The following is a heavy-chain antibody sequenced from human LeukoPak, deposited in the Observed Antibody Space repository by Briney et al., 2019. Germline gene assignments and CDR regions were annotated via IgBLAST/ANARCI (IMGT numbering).Heavy chain of an antibody. CDR3: ARDSSSWYNWFDP. CDR1: GGSVNSYY. CDR2: IYATGRT. V-gene: IGHV4-59*02. D-gene: IGHD6-13*01. Sequence: PSETLSLTCSVSGGSVNSYYWSWIRQSPGKGLEWIGYIYATGRTNYNPSLKSRVTISVDTSKNQFSLKLSSVTAADTAVYYCARDSSSWYNWFDPWGQGTLVTVSS. J-gene: IGHJ5*02.